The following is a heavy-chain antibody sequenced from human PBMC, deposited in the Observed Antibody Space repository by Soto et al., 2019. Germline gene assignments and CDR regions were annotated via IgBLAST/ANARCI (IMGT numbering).Heavy chain of an antibody. J-gene: IGHJ6*02. V-gene: IGHV3-23*01. CDR2: INNVGYI. Sequence: EMQLLESGGGLVQPGGSLRLSCTASGFTFSNYAMTWVRQAPGKGLNWVSTINNVGYIYDADSVKGRFTISREDARNTLYLQMNRLRVEDTAVYYCAKRGDGSARYNYGMDVWGQGTTVIVSS. D-gene: IGHD3-16*01. CDR1: GFTFSNYA. CDR3: AKRGDGSARYNYGMDV.